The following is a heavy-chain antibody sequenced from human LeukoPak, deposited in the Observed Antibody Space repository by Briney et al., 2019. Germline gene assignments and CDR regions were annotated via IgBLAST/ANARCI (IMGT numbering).Heavy chain of an antibody. CDR1: GGSLGSGGYY. V-gene: IGHV4-31*11. D-gene: IGHD1-1*01. CDR3: ARLVEYQLPFDH. J-gene: IGHJ4*02. Sequence: ASETLSLTWAVSGGSLGSGGYYWSWIRQHPGKGLEWIGYIYDTGNTYYNPSLGSRLTMSIDTSKNQCSLKLTSLTAADTAVYCCARLVEYQLPFDHWGQGTLVTVSS. CDR2: IYDTGNT.